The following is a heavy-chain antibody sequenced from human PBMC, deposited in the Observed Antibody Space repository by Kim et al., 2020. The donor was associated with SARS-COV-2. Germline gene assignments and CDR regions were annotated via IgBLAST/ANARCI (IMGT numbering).Heavy chain of an antibody. D-gene: IGHD3-3*01. CDR2: IYYSGST. V-gene: IGHV4-59*01. J-gene: IGHJ4*02. CDR1: GGSISSYY. Sequence: SETLSLTCTVSGGSISSYYWSWIRQPPGKGLEWIGYIYYSGSTNYNPSLKSRVTISVDTSKNQFSLKLSSVTAADTAVYYCARGRDFWSGYYHGNFDYWGQGTLVTVSS. CDR3: ARGRDFWSGYYHGNFDY.